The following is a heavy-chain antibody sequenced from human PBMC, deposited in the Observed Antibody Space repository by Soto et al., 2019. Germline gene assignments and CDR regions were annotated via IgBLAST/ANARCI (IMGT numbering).Heavy chain of an antibody. D-gene: IGHD2-15*01. J-gene: IGHJ4*02. CDR2: INTDGSIT. V-gene: IGHV3-74*01. Sequence: PGGSLRLSCAASGFTFSSYWMHWVRQVPGKGLVWVSRINTDGSITSHADSVKGRFTISRDNAKNTLYLQMNSLRADDTAVYYCTRDSGGRDAYWGQGALVTVLL. CDR1: GFTFSSYW. CDR3: TRDSGGRDAY.